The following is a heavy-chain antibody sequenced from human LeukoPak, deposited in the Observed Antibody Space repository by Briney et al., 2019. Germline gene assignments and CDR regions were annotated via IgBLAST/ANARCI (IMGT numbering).Heavy chain of an antibody. CDR2: IIPIFGTT. CDR1: GGTFNSYA. D-gene: IGHD6-13*01. J-gene: IGHJ4*02. V-gene: IGHV1-69*06. Sequence: SVKVSCKASGGTFNSYAISWVRQAPGQGLEWMGGIIPIFGTTNYARKFRGRVTLTADKSTRTAYMELSSLRSEDTAAYYCARDHSSSCQLLDYWGQGTLVTVSS. CDR3: ARDHSSSCQLLDY.